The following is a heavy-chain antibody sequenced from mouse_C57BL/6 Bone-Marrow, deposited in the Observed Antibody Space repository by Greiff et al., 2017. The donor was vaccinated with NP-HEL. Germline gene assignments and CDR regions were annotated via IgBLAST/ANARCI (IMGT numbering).Heavy chain of an antibody. Sequence: QVQLKQSGAELVKPGASVKISCKASGYAFSSYWMNWVKQRPGKGLEWIGQIYPGDGDTNYNGKFKGKATLTADKSSSTAYLQLSSLTSEDSAVYFCARRHYGSSYWYFDVWGTGTTVTVSS. D-gene: IGHD1-1*01. V-gene: IGHV1-80*01. CDR2: IYPGDGDT. CDR1: GYAFSSYW. J-gene: IGHJ1*03. CDR3: ARRHYGSSYWYFDV.